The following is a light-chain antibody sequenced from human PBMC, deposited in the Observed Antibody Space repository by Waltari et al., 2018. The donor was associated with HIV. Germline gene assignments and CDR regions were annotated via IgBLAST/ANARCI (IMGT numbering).Light chain of an antibody. CDR2: WAS. Sequence: DIVMTQSPDSLAVSLGERATINCRSSQSVLDMSNDKNYLAWYQQKPGQPPKLLIYWASTRQSGVPARFSGRGSGADFTLTISGLQAEDVAVYYCQQYYDTLVTFGGGTRVEI. CDR3: QQYYDTLVT. CDR1: QSVLDMSNDKNY. J-gene: IGKJ4*01. V-gene: IGKV4-1*01.